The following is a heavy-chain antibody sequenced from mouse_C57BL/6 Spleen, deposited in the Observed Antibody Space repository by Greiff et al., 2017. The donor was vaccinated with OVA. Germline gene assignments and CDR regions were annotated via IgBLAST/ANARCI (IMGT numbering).Heavy chain of an antibody. CDR1: GYAFSSSW. Sequence: QVQLKQSGPELVKPGASVKISCKASGYAFSSSWMNWVKQRPGKGLEWIGRIYPGDGDTNYNGKFKGKATLTADKSSSTAYMQLSSLTSEDSAVYVCARSIYYDYDYYAMDYWGQGTSDTVSS. J-gene: IGHJ4*01. CDR2: IYPGDGDT. CDR3: ARSIYYDYDYYAMDY. V-gene: IGHV1-82*01. D-gene: IGHD2-4*01.